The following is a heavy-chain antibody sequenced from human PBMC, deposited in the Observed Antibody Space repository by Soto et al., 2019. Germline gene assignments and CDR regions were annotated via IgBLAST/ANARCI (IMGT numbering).Heavy chain of an antibody. Sequence: EVQLLESGGGLVQPGGSLRLSCAASGFPFSSYAMSWVRQAPGKGLEWVSAISGSGGSTYNADSVKGRFTISRDNSTNTLDLQMNSLRAEDTAVYYCAKDQTYYDFWSPAFDIWGQGTMVTVSS. CDR1: GFPFSSYA. J-gene: IGHJ3*02. D-gene: IGHD3-3*01. CDR2: ISGSGGST. CDR3: AKDQTYYDFWSPAFDI. V-gene: IGHV3-23*01.